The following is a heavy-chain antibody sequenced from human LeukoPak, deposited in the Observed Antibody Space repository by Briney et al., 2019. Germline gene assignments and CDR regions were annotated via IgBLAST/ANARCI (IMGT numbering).Heavy chain of an antibody. CDR2: IDPSASYT. V-gene: IGHV5-10-1*01. Sequence: GESLKISCKGSGYSFTSYWISWVRQMPGKGLEWMGRIDPSASYTNYSPSFQGHVTISADKSISTAYLQWSSLKASDTAIYYCARRSPSAEYFQHWGQGTLVTVSS. CDR1: GYSFTSYW. CDR3: ARRSPSAEYFQH. J-gene: IGHJ1*01.